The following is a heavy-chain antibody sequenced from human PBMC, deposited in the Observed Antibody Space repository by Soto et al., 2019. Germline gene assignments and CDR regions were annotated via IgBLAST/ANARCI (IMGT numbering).Heavy chain of an antibody. D-gene: IGHD2-21*02. CDR3: ARGVSVLAYCGGDCYPCFDY. CDR2: IYHSGST. Sequence: PSETLSLTCAVSGGSISSGGYSWSWIRQPPGKGLEWIGYIYHSGSTYYNPSLKSRVTISVDRSKNQFSLKLSSVTAADTAVYYCARGVSVLAYCGGDCYPCFDYWGQGTLVTVSS. V-gene: IGHV4-30-2*01. J-gene: IGHJ4*02. CDR1: GGSISSGGYS.